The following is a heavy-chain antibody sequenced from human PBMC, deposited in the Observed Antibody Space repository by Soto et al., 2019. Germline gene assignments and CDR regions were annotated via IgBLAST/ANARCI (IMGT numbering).Heavy chain of an antibody. Sequence: EVLLLESGGGLVQPGGSLRLSCAASGFTFSNYDMGWVRQAPGKGLELVSFISGSGSGQYYADSVKGLFTISRDNAENTLYLQMNSLRVEDTAVYYCAKLQSWRALDYWGQGTLVTVSS. J-gene: IGHJ4*02. CDR1: GFTFSNYD. V-gene: IGHV3-23*01. CDR3: AKLQSWRALDY. CDR2: ISGSGSGQ. D-gene: IGHD6-13*01.